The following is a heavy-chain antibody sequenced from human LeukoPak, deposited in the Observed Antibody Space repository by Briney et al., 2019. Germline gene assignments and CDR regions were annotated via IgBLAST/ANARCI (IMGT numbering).Heavy chain of an antibody. CDR3: AETYYYDSSGYYYLDY. Sequence: ASVKVSCKASGYTFTSYGISWVRQAPGQGLEWMGWISAYNGNTNYAQKLQGRVTITADKSTSTAYMELSSLRSEDTAVYYCAETYYYDSSGYYYLDYWGQGTLVTVSS. V-gene: IGHV1-18*01. CDR1: GYTFTSYG. CDR2: ISAYNGNT. J-gene: IGHJ4*02. D-gene: IGHD3-22*01.